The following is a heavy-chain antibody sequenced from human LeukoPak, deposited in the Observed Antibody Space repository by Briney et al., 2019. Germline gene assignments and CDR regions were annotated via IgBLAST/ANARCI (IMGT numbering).Heavy chain of an antibody. CDR2: MNPNSGNT. V-gene: IGHV1-8*03. D-gene: IGHD3-10*01. CDR1: GYTFTSYD. CDR3: ARASGSGSVSSPYYFDY. Sequence: ASVKVSCKASGYTFTSYDINWVRQATRQGLEWMGWMNPNSGNTGYAQKFQGRITITRNTSISTVYMELSSLRSEDTAVYYCARASGSGSVSSPYYFDYWGQGTLVTVSS. J-gene: IGHJ4*02.